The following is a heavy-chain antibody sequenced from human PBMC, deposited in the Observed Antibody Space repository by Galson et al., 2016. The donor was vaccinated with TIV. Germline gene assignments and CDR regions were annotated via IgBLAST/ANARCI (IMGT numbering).Heavy chain of an antibody. J-gene: IGHJ6*02. Sequence: SLRLSCAASGFTFSSYALTWVRQAPGKGLEWVSAISGGGGSSYYGDSVKGRLTISRDNSEKMLYLQMNSLRAEDTAVYYCAKVPSSGFSYYYGIDVWGQGTTVTVS. V-gene: IGHV3-23*01. CDR3: AKVPSSGFSYYYGIDV. CDR1: GFTFSSYA. CDR2: ISGGGGSS. D-gene: IGHD3-22*01.